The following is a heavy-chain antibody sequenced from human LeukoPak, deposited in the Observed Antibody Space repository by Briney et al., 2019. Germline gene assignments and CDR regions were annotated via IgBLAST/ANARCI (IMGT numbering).Heavy chain of an antibody. CDR2: ISSSGSTI. CDR3: ARLPVYSSSALFDY. Sequence: PGGSLRLSCAASGFTFSDYYMSWIRQAPGKGLEWVSYISSSGSTIYYADSVKGRFTISRDNAKNSLYLQMNSLRAEDTAVYYCARLPVYSSSALFDYWGQGTLVTVSS. CDR1: GFTFSDYY. V-gene: IGHV3-11*01. D-gene: IGHD6-6*01. J-gene: IGHJ4*02.